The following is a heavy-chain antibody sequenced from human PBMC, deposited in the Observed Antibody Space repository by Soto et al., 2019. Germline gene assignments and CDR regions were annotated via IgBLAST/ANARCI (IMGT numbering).Heavy chain of an antibody. CDR1: GGSFSGYY. Sequence: SETLSLTCAVYGGSFSGYYWSWIRQPPGKGLEWIGEINHSGSTNYNPSIKSRVTISVDTSKNQFSLKLSSVTAADTAVYYCARGTHMVRGVIYYFDYWGQGTLVTVSS. V-gene: IGHV4-34*01. J-gene: IGHJ4*02. D-gene: IGHD3-10*01. CDR2: INHSGST. CDR3: ARGTHMVRGVIYYFDY.